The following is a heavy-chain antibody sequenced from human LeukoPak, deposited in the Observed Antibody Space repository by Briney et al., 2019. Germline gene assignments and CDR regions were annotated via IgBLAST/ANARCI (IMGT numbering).Heavy chain of an antibody. CDR3: ARDLVVPAAIPFYYYYYMDV. Sequence: PGGSLRLSCAASGFNFSSYWMSWVRQAPGKGLEWVANIKQDGSEKYYVDSVKGRFTISRDNAKNSLYLQMNSLRAEDTAVYYCARDLVVPAAIPFYYYYYMDVWGKGTTVTVSS. V-gene: IGHV3-7*01. J-gene: IGHJ6*03. CDR1: GFNFSSYW. CDR2: IKQDGSEK. D-gene: IGHD2-2*02.